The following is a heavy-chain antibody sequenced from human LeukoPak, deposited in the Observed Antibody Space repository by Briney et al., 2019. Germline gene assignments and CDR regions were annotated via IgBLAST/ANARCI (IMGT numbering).Heavy chain of an antibody. CDR2: IYSGGST. CDR1: GFTVSSNY. D-gene: IGHD1-26*01. Sequence: GGCLRLSCADSGFTVSSNYMSSVRQAPGKGLEWVSVIYSGGSTYYADSVKGRFTISRDNSKNTLYLQMNSLRAEDTAVYYCARDKWELLSPWFDPWGQGTLVTVSS. J-gene: IGHJ5*02. CDR3: ARDKWELLSPWFDP. V-gene: IGHV3-66*01.